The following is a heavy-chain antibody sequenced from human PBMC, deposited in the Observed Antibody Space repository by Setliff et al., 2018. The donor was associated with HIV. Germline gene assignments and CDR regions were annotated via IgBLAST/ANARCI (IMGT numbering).Heavy chain of an antibody. CDR2: ISSSGSVT. V-gene: IGHV3-21*06. CDR3: ARGGDWDYNYYMDV. D-gene: IGHD3-16*01. J-gene: IGHJ6*03. CDR1: GFTFSSYN. Sequence: SLRLSCGASGFTFSSYNMNWVRQAPGKGLEWVSSISSSGSVTYSADSVKGRLTISRDNAKNSLYLQMDSLKTEDTAVYYCARGGDWDYNYYMDVWDKGTTVTVSS.